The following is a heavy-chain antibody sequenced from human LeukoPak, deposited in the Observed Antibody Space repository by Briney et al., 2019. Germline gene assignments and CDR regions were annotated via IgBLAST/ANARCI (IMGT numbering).Heavy chain of an antibody. CDR2: IKQDGSEK. V-gene: IGHV3-7*03. D-gene: IGHD5-24*01. J-gene: IGHJ4*02. CDR3: AKGQRWLQSWLDY. CDR1: GFTLSSSW. Sequence: GGSLRLSCAASGFTLSSSWMSWVRQAPGKGLEWVANIKQDGSEKYYVDSVKGRFAISRDNSKNTLYLQMNSLRAEDTAVYYCAKGQRWLQSWLDYWGQGTLVTVSS.